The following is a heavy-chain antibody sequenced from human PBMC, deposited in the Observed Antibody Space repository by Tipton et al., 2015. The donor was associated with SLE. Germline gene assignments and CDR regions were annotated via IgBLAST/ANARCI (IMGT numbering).Heavy chain of an antibody. V-gene: IGHV4-59*01. D-gene: IGHD5-24*01. CDR3: ARDSTLVEMATIPAFDI. Sequence: TLSLTCTVSGGSISSYYWSWIRQPPGKGLEWIGYIYYSGSTNYNPSLKSRVTISVDTSKNQFSLKLSSVTAADTAVYYCARDSTLVEMATIPAFDIWGQGTMVTVSS. J-gene: IGHJ3*02. CDR1: GGSISSYY. CDR2: IYYSGST.